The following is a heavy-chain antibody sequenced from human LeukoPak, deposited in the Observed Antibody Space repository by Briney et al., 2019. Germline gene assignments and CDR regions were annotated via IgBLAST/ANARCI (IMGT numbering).Heavy chain of an antibody. CDR1: GFTFSSYW. D-gene: IGHD4-17*01. CDR2: IKQDGSEK. J-gene: IGHJ4*02. V-gene: IGHV3-7*01. Sequence: GGSLRLSCAASGFTFSSYWMSWVRQAPGKGLEWVANIKQDGSEKYYVDSVKGRFTIYRDNAKNSLYLQMNSLRAEDTAVYYCARGRDYAYPTLDYWGQGTLVTVSS. CDR3: ARGRDYAYPTLDY.